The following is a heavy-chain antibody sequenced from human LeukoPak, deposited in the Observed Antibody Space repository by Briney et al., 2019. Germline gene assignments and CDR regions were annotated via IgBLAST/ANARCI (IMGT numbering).Heavy chain of an antibody. V-gene: IGHV3-30*02. CDR1: GFTSRSYG. J-gene: IGHJ4*02. CDR3: AKDLSQHQLVPNFDY. Sequence: PGGSLRLSCAASGFTSRSYGMHWVRQAPGKGLEWVAFIRNDGSNKDYADSVKGRFTISRDNSKNTLYLQMNSLRGEDTAVYYCAKDLSQHQLVPNFDYWGQGTLVTVSS. CDR2: IRNDGSNK. D-gene: IGHD6-13*01.